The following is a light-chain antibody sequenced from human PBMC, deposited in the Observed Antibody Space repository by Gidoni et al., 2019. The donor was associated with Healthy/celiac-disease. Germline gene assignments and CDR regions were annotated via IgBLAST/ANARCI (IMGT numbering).Light chain of an antibody. CDR3: QQANSFPLT. Sequence: DIQMTQPPSSVSASVGDRVTLTCRASQGISSCLAWYQQKPGKAPKLLIYAASSLQSGVPSRFSGSGSGTDFTLTISSLQPEDFATYYCQQANSFPLTFGGGTKVEIK. CDR1: QGISSC. V-gene: IGKV1-12*01. J-gene: IGKJ4*01. CDR2: AAS.